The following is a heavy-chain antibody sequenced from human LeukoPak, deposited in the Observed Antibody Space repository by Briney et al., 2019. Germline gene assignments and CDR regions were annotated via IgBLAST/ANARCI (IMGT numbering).Heavy chain of an antibody. D-gene: IGHD2-15*01. CDR2: INPNSGGT. Sequence: ASVKVSCKASGYTFSAYWIHWVRLAPGQGPEWMGWINPNSGGTTFAQKFQGRVTMTRDTSISTVYMELSSLNSDDTAVYYCTRGVLLQGRGAFDIWGQGTMVTVSS. CDR3: TRGVLLQGRGAFDI. V-gene: IGHV1-2*02. J-gene: IGHJ3*02. CDR1: GYTFSAYW.